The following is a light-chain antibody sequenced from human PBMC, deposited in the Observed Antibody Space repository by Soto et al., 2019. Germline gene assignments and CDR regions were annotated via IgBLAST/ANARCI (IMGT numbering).Light chain of an antibody. J-gene: IGKJ1*01. V-gene: IGKV1-5*03. CDR3: QQYNSLWT. Sequence: DIQMTQSPSTLSASVGDRVTITCRASQSISSWLAWYQQKPGKAPKLLIYKASSLESGVPSRFSGSGSGTEFTLTISSLLPDVFATYYCQQYNSLWTFGQGTKVEIK. CDR2: KAS. CDR1: QSISSW.